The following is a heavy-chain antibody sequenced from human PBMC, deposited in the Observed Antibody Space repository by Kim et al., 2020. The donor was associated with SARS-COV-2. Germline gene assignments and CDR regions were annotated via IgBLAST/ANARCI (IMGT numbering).Heavy chain of an antibody. J-gene: IGHJ4*02. CDR3: AKDFNRTRGY. Sequence: GGSLRLSCAASGFTFSTYGMHWVRQAPGKGLEWVAFMSYDGRNKDYTYSVKGRFTISRYNSKNTLYLQPNSPAAEDTAEYYCAKDFNRTRGYWGKATLVT. CDR1: GFTFSTYG. V-gene: IGHV3-30*18. CDR2: MSYDGRNK.